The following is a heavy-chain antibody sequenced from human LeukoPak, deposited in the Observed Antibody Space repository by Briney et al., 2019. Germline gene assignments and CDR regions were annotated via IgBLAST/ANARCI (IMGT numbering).Heavy chain of an antibody. CDR2: FDPEDGET. D-gene: IGHD3-22*01. V-gene: IGHV1-24*01. CDR3: ATADSSGYYYGLAY. CDR1: XYTLTXLX. Sequence: SXYTLTXLXMHWVRQAPGKGLEWMGGFDPEDGETIYAQKFQGRVTMTEDTSTDTAYMELSSLRSEDTAVYYCATADSSGYYYGLAYWGQGTLVTVSS. J-gene: IGHJ4*02.